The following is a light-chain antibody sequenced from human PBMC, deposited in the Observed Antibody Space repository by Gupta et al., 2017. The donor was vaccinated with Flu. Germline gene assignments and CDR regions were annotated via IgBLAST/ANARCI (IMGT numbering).Light chain of an antibody. CDR1: QSISNY. CDR3: QQYGTSPT. CDR2: GAS. J-gene: IGKJ2*01. Sequence: SPGERATLSCRASQSISNYLAWYQQKPGQAPRLLISGASSRATGIPDRFSGSGSGTDFALTISRLEPEDFAVYYCQQYGTSPTFGQGTKLEIK. V-gene: IGKV3-20*01.